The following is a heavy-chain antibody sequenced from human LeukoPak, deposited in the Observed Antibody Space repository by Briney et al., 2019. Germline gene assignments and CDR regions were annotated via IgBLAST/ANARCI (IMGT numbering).Heavy chain of an antibody. CDR2: IYYSGNT. V-gene: IGHV4-59*12. Sequence: SETLSLTCTVSGGSISSYYWSWIRQPPGKGLEWIGYIYYSGNTNYNPYLKNRLTISVDTSKHQFSLKLSSVTAADTAVYYCARGVRRFGELLRGRNWFDPWGQGTLVTVSS. CDR1: GGSISSYY. CDR3: ARGVRRFGELLRGRNWFDP. J-gene: IGHJ5*02. D-gene: IGHD3-10*01.